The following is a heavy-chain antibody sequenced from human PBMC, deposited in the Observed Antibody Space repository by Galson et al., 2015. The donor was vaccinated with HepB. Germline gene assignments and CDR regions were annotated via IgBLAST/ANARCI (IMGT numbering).Heavy chain of an antibody. CDR3: ARAGIAAAGSPDY. D-gene: IGHD6-13*01. V-gene: IGHV3-33*01. J-gene: IGHJ4*02. Sequence: SLRLSCAASGFTFSSYGMHWVRQAPGKGLEWVAVIWYDGSNKYYADSVKGRFTISRDNSKNTLYLQMNSLRAEDTAVYYCARAGIAAAGSPDYWGQGTLVTVSS. CDR1: GFTFSSYG. CDR2: IWYDGSNK.